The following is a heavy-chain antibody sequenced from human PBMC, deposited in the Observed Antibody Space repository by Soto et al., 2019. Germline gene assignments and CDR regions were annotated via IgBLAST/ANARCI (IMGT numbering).Heavy chain of an antibody. J-gene: IGHJ6*02. D-gene: IGHD3-22*01. V-gene: IGHV1-69*12. Sequence: QVQLVQSGAEVKKPGSSVKVSCKASGGTFSSYAISWVRQAPGQGLEWMGGIIPIFGTADYAQKFQGRVTITADESTSTAYMERSSLRSEATAVYYCASHYDSSSYYYYYGMDVWGQGTTVTVSS. CDR1: GGTFSSYA. CDR3: ASHYDSSSYYYYYGMDV. CDR2: IIPIFGTA.